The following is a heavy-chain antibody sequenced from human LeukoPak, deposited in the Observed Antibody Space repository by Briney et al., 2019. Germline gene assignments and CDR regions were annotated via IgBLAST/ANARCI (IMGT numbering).Heavy chain of an antibody. V-gene: IGHV3-30*18. CDR2: ISYDGGNK. Sequence: GSLRLSCAASGFTFSDYGMHWVRQAPGKGLEWVALISYDGGNKFYADSVRDRFTISRDNYKNTLFLQMNSLRTEDTAMYYCAKVFEVRGARLPKDYWGQGTL. CDR1: GFTFSDYG. J-gene: IGHJ4*02. CDR3: AKVFEVRGARLPKDY. D-gene: IGHD3-10*01.